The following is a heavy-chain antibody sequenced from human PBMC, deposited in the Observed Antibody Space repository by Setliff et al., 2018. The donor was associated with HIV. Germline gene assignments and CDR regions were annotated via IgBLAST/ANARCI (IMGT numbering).Heavy chain of an antibody. V-gene: IGHV3-11*04. Sequence: GGSLRLSCAGSGSGGSGFAFSDYYMSWVRQAPGKGLEWLSYISSSGTTTYYADSVKGRFTISRDNAKNSVLLQMNSLRVEDTAVYYCTRDSYFYDGSDYHYRHFDDWGQGTLVTVSS. CDR2: ISSSGTTT. CDR3: TRDSYFYDGSDYHYRHFDD. CDR1: GFAFSDYY. D-gene: IGHD3-22*01. J-gene: IGHJ4*02.